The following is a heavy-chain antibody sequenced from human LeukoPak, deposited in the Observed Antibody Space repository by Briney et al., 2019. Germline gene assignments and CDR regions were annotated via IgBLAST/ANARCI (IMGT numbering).Heavy chain of an antibody. D-gene: IGHD3-22*01. V-gene: IGHV1-2*02. CDR3: ARFPSPYYYDSGVDY. CDR2: INPNSGGT. CDR1: GYTFTIYY. Sequence: GASVKVSFTSSGYTFTIYYMHWVRQAPGPGLEWMGWINPNSGGTNYAQKFQGRVTMTRDTSISTAYMELSRLRSDDTAVYYCARFPSPYYYDSGVDYWGQGTLVTVSS. J-gene: IGHJ4*02.